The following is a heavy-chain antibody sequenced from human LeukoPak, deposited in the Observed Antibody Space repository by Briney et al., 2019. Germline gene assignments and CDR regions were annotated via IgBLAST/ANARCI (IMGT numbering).Heavy chain of an antibody. CDR2: VRNSGGST. CDR3: ARDGYSSSWYYYYYGMDV. J-gene: IGHJ6*02. V-gene: IGHV3-23*01. CDR1: GFAFSRYA. Sequence: GGSLRLSCAASGFAFSRYAMSWVRQAPGKGLEWVSLVRNSGGSTYYADSVKGRFTISRDNSKNTLSLQMNSLRAEDTAVYYCARDGYSSSWYYYYYGMDVWGQGTTVTVSS. D-gene: IGHD6-13*01.